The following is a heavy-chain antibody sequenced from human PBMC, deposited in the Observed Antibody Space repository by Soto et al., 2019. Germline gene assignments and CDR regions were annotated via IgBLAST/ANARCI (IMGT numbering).Heavy chain of an antibody. CDR2: ISWNSGSI. CDR1: GFTFDDYA. CDR3: AKGTVVVAATQFDY. Sequence: EVQLVESGGGLVQPGRSLRLSCAASGFTFDDYAMHWVRQAPGKGLEWVSGISWNSGSIGYADSVKGRFTISRDNAKNSLYLQMNSLRAEDTALYDCAKGTVVVAATQFDYWGQGTLVTVSS. D-gene: IGHD2-15*01. J-gene: IGHJ4*02. V-gene: IGHV3-9*01.